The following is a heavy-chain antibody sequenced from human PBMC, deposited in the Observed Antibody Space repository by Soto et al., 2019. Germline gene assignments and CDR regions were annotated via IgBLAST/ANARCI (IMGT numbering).Heavy chain of an antibody. CDR3: AKDPGDSSSSYYYGMDV. V-gene: IGHV3-23*01. Sequence: GGSLRLSCAASGSTFSSYAMSWVRQAPGKGLEWVSAISGSGGSTYYADSVKGRFTISRDNSKNTLYLQMNSLRAEDTAVYYCAKDPGDSSSSYYYGMDVWGQGTTVTVSS. CDR2: ISGSGGST. D-gene: IGHD6-6*01. J-gene: IGHJ6*02. CDR1: GSTFSSYA.